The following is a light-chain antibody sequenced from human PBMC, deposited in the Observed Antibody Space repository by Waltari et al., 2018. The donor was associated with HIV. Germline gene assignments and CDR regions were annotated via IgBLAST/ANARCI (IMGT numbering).Light chain of an antibody. CDR2: QDV. CDR3: QASDSGTVV. Sequence: SYDLSQPPSVSVSPGHTATITCSGNKLGAKYISCYHLQPGPSPILVIYQDVKRPSGIPDRFSGSNSGNTATLTISGTQSVDEADYYCQASDSGTVVFGGGTKLTVL. J-gene: IGLJ2*01. V-gene: IGLV3-1*01. CDR1: KLGAKY.